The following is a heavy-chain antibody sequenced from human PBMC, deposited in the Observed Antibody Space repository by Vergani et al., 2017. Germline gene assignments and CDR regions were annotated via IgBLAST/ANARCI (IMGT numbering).Heavy chain of an antibody. Sequence: QVQLVQSGAEVKKPGSSVKVSCKVSGGTFSSYGISWVRQAPGQGLEWMGGSIPIFGTANYAQKFQGRVTITADESTSTAYMELSSLRSEDTAVYYCARSSGVPVTTKNYYYYMDVWGKGTTVTVSS. CDR3: ARSSGVPVTTKNYYYYMDV. CDR1: GGTFSSYG. D-gene: IGHD4-17*01. J-gene: IGHJ6*03. V-gene: IGHV1-69*01. CDR2: SIPIFGTA.